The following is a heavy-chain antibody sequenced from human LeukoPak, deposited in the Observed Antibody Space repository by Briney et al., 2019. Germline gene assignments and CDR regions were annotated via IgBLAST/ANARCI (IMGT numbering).Heavy chain of an antibody. CDR1: GFTFSSYG. D-gene: IGHD3-16*01. J-gene: IGHJ6*02. CDR3: AKGYVWYYYGMDV. CDR2: ISYDGSNK. Sequence: GRSLRLSCAASGFTFSSYGMHWVRQAPGKGLEWVAVISYDGSNKYYADSVKGRFTISRDNSKNTLYLQMNSLRAEDTAVYYCAKGYVWYYYGMDVWGQGTTVTVSS. V-gene: IGHV3-30*18.